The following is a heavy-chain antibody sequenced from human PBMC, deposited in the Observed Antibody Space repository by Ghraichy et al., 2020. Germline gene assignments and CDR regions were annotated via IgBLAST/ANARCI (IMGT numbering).Heavy chain of an antibody. D-gene: IGHD3-10*01. V-gene: IGHV3-7*01. CDR3: GREPPHRQDYYSSGSSY. CDR1: GFSFSSYW. Sequence: GVLNISCAASGFSFSSYWMYWVRQAPGKGLEWVANIKEDGSMKNYVDSVRGRFTISRDNAKNSLYLQMNSLRAEDTAVYYCGREPPHRQDYYSSGSSYWGQGTLVTVSS. CDR2: IKEDGSMK. J-gene: IGHJ4*02.